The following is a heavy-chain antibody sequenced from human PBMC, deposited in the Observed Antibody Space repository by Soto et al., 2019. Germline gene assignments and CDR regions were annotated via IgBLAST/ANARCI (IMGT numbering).Heavy chain of an antibody. CDR3: ARAMDIGMASKDNWFDP. CDR2: ISYDENNR. J-gene: IGHJ5*02. D-gene: IGHD2-2*03. CDR1: GFTFRSYA. Sequence: QVQLVESGGGVVQPGRSLRLSCAASGFTFRSYAMHWVRQAPGKGLEWVATISYDENNRYYTDSVKGRFTISRDNSNNTVYLQVNSLRDEDTAVYYCARAMDIGMASKDNWFDPWGQGTLVTVSS. V-gene: IGHV3-30-3*01.